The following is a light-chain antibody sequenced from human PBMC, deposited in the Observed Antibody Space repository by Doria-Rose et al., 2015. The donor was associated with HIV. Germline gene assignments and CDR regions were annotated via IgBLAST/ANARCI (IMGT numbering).Light chain of an antibody. V-gene: IGKV3-15*01. Sequence: EIVLTQPPVTLSVSPGESATLSCRASQSVSTDLAWYQHKPGQAPRLLIWGASTRVTGIPARFSGSGSGTEFTLTISSLQSEDFAIYFCHQYNNWPSFGQGTRLDIK. J-gene: IGKJ5*01. CDR3: HQYNNWPS. CDR1: QSVSTD. CDR2: GAS.